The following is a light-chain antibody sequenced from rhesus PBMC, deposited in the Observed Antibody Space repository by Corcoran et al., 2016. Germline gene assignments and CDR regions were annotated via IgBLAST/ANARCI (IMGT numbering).Light chain of an antibody. CDR2: AAS. Sequence: AIQMTQSPSSLSASVGDTVTITCPARQSIGSALAWYQQQPEKVPKLLISAASTLQSGVPSRFSGRGSGTDFSLTSSKLQPEDVATYYCQKCDSAPLTFGGGTKVEIK. J-gene: IGKJ4*01. V-gene: IGKV1-59*02. CDR1: QSIGSA. CDR3: QKCDSAPLT.